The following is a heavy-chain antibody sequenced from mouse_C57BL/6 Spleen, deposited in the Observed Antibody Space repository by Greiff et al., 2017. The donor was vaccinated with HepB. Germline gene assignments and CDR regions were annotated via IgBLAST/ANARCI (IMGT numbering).Heavy chain of an antibody. J-gene: IGHJ4*01. D-gene: IGHD2-1*01. Sequence: EVMLVESEGGLVQPGSSMKLSCTASGFTFSDYYMAWVRQVPEKGLEWVANINYDGSSTYYLDSLKSRFIISRDNAKNILYLQMSSLKSEDTATYYCARALYGNYDAMDYWGQGTSVTVSS. CDR1: GFTFSDYY. CDR3: ARALYGNYDAMDY. CDR2: INYDGSST. V-gene: IGHV5-16*01.